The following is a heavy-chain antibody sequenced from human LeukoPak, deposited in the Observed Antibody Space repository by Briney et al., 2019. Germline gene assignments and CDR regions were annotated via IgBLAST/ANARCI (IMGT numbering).Heavy chain of an antibody. CDR3: ARHPFATPFDR. Sequence: PSETLSLTCTVSGGSISSYYWSWIRQPPGKGLEWIGYIYYSGSTNSNPSLKSRVTVSLDTSKRQVSLRLTSVTAADTAVYYCARHPFATPFDRWGRGTLVTVSS. D-gene: IGHD2-15*01. CDR2: IYYSGST. V-gene: IGHV4-59*08. J-gene: IGHJ5*02. CDR1: GGSISSYY.